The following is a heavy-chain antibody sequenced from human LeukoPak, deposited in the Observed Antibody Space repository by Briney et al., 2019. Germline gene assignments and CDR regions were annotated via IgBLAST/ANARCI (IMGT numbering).Heavy chain of an antibody. D-gene: IGHD4-17*01. J-gene: IGHJ4*02. V-gene: IGHV1-2*02. Sequence: ASVKVSCKASGYTFTGYYMHWVRQAPGQGLEWMGWINPNSGGTNYAQKFQGRVTMTRDTSISTAYMKLSRLRSDDTAVYYCTRVGTTVTSYDYWGQGTLVTVSS. CDR3: TRVGTTVTSYDY. CDR1: GYTFTGYY. CDR2: INPNSGGT.